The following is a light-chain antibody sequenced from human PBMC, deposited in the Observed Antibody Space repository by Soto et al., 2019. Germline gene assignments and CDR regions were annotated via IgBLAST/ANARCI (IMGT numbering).Light chain of an antibody. V-gene: IGKV3-20*01. CDR1: QSVRSSF. J-gene: IGKJ1*01. Sequence: EIVLTQSPGTLSLSPGERATLSRRASQSVRSSFLAWYQQKPGQAPTLLIYGASRRATGIPERFSGSGSGTDFTLTISRLEPEDFAVYYCQQYGSSPRTFGQGTKVDIK. CDR2: GAS. CDR3: QQYGSSPRT.